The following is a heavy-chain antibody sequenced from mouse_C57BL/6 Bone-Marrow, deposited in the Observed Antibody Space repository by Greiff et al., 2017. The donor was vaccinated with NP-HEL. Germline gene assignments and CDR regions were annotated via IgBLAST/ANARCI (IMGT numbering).Heavy chain of an antibody. CDR1: GFTFSSYA. CDR2: ISDGGSYT. J-gene: IGHJ4*01. Sequence: DVMLVESGGGLVKPGGSLKLSCAASGFTFSSYAMSWVRQTPEKRLEWVATISDGGSYTYYPDNVKGRFTISRDNAKNNLYLQMSHLKSEDTAMYYCARAQFYYGSSPYAMDYWGQGTSVTVSS. CDR3: ARAQFYYGSSPYAMDY. D-gene: IGHD1-1*01. V-gene: IGHV5-4*03.